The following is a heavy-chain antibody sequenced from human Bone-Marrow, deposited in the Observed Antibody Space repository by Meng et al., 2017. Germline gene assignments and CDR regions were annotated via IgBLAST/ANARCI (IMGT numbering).Heavy chain of an antibody. J-gene: IGHJ4*02. CDR3: ARGVASPIFSTVVTPAFDY. D-gene: IGHD4-23*01. Sequence: GGEWLLKPSESLSLTWAVYGGSFSGYYWSWIRQPPGKGLEWIGEINHSGSTNYNLSLKSRVTISVDTSKNQFSLKLSSVTAADTAVYYCARGVASPIFSTVVTPAFDYWGQGTLVTVSS. V-gene: IGHV4-34*01. CDR2: INHSGST. CDR1: GGSFSGYY.